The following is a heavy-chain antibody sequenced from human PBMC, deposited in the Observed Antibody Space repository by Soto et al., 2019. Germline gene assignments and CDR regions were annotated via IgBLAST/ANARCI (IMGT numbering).Heavy chain of an antibody. CDR1: GGSFSDNY. CDR2: LNQSGST. CDR3: ARGRGEIQGP. J-gene: IGHJ5*02. D-gene: IGHD3-16*01. V-gene: IGHV4-34*01. Sequence: QVQVRQWGAGLLKPSETLSLTCAVYGGSFSDNYWRWIRQPPGKELDWLGELNQSGSTNHNPSIKSRVTIVADTSKKQFSLKLSSVTAADAAVYYCARGRGEIQGPWGQGTLVTVSS.